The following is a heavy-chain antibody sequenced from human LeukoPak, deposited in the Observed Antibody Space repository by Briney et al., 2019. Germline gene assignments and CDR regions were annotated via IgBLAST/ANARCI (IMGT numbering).Heavy chain of an antibody. CDR3: ARTGVRSSYYFDY. Sequence: GGSLRLSRAASGFTFSDYYMSWIRQAPGKGLEWVSYISSSGSTIYYADSVKGRFTISRDNAKNSLYLQMNSLRAEDTAVYYCARTGVRSSYYFDYWGQGTLVTVSS. V-gene: IGHV3-11*01. CDR2: ISSSGSTI. D-gene: IGHD6-6*01. J-gene: IGHJ4*02. CDR1: GFTFSDYY.